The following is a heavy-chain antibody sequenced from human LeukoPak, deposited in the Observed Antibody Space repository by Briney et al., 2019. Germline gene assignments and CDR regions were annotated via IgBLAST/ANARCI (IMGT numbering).Heavy chain of an antibody. CDR2: IYYSGST. CDR1: GGSISSYY. CDR3: ARRLAVTRDYFDP. V-gene: IGHV4-59*08. J-gene: IGHJ5*02. D-gene: IGHD4-17*01. Sequence: SETLSLTCTVSGGSISSYYWSWIRQPPGKGLEWIGYIYYSGSTNYNPSLGSRVSISLDTSKKQFSLEMTSVTAADTAVYYCARRLAVTRDYFDPWGQGILVTVSS.